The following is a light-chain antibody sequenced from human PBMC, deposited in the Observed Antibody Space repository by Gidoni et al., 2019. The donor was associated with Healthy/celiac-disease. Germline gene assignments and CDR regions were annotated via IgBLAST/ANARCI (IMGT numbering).Light chain of an antibody. J-gene: IGKJ2*01. CDR2: GAS. V-gene: IGKV3-20*01. CDR1: QRGSSSY. Sequence: EIVFTQSPGTRSWSPRERATLSCRASQRGSSSYLAWYQQQPGHAPRLLLNGASSRATGILDRFSGSGSGTAFTLTISRLVPADFAVYYCQQYGSSHSYTFGQGTKLEIK. CDR3: QQYGSSHSYT.